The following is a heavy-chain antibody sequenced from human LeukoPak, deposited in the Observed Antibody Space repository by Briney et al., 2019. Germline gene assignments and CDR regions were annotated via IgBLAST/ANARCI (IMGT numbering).Heavy chain of an antibody. Sequence: GASVKVSCKASGYTFTTYDISWVRHAPGQGLEWVGWISASIGNTNYAKKLQGRVTMTTDTSTSTAYMELMSLRSDDTAVYYCAREVSGYSSGWYNWFDPWGQGTLVTVSS. J-gene: IGHJ5*02. V-gene: IGHV1-18*04. D-gene: IGHD6-19*01. CDR3: AREVSGYSSGWYNWFDP. CDR2: ISASIGNT. CDR1: GYTFTTYD.